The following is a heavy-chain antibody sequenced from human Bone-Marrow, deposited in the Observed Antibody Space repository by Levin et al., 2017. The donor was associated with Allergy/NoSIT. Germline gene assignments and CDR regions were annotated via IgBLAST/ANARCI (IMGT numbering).Heavy chain of an antibody. Sequence: SVKVSCKASGGTFSSYAISWVRQAPGQGLEWMGGIIPIFGTANYAQKFQGRVTITADKSTSTAYMELSSLRSEDTAVYYCARNYGDYDYYYYYMDVWGKGTTVTVSS. V-gene: IGHV1-69*06. CDR3: ARNYGDYDYYYYYMDV. D-gene: IGHD4-17*01. CDR2: IIPIFGTA. J-gene: IGHJ6*03. CDR1: GGTFSSYA.